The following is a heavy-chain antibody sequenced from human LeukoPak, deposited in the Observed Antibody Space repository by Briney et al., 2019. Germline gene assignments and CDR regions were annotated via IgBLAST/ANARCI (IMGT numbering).Heavy chain of an antibody. CDR2: IYYSGST. CDR1: GGSISSSSYY. V-gene: IGHV4-39*07. CDR3: ARELYGSGSYSAFDI. J-gene: IGHJ3*02. Sequence: SETLSLTCTVSGGSISSSSYYWGWIRQPPGKGLEWIGSIYYSGSTYYNPSLKSRVTISVDSPKNQFSLKLSSVTAADTAVYYCARELYGSGSYSAFDIWGQGTMVTVSS. D-gene: IGHD3-10*01.